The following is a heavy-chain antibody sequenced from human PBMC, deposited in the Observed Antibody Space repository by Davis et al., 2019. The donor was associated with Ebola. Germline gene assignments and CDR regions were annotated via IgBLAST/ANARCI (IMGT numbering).Heavy chain of an antibody. CDR1: GGSFTGFS. D-gene: IGHD6-6*01. CDR3: ARVTIAARPISDSFDI. Sequence: MPSETLSLTCAVYGGSFTGFSWSWMRQTPGKGLEWIGEINHSGSTNYNPSLKSRVTISLDTYNNQFSLKLTSVTAADTAMYYCARVTIAARPISDSFDIWGQGTVVTVSS. CDR2: INHSGST. V-gene: IGHV4-34*01. J-gene: IGHJ3*02.